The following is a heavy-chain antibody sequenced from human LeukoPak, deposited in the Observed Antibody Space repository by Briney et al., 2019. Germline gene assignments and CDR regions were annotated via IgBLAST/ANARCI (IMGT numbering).Heavy chain of an antibody. CDR1: GYTITAYY. J-gene: IGHJ4*02. CDR2: VDPKSTKT. CDR3: ARDPYGPLDC. V-gene: IGHV1-2*02. D-gene: IGHD3-10*01. Sequence: ASAKVSCKASGYTITAYYIHWVRQAPGQGLEWMGWVDPKSTKTNYAQKFQGRATMTRDTAINTVYLEVNGLKYDDTAVYYCARDPYGPLDCWGQGTRVTVSS.